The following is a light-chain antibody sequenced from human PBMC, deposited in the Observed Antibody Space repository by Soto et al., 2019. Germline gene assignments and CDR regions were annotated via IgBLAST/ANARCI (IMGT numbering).Light chain of an antibody. CDR2: GAS. J-gene: IGKJ2*01. CDR3: QQYTNWPYT. Sequence: EIVMTQSPAALSVAPGERATLSCRASQRVGKDLAWYQQKPGQTPRLLTYGASTRATGIPARFSGSGSGTEFTLTISSLQSEDFAVYYCQQYTNWPYTFGQGTKLEIK. CDR1: QRVGKD. V-gene: IGKV3-15*01.